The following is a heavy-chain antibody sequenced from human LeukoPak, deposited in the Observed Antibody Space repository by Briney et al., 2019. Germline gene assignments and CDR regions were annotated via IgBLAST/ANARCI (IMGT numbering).Heavy chain of an antibody. J-gene: IGHJ3*02. D-gene: IGHD5-18*01. Sequence: ASVKVSCKASGYTFTSHVVTWVRRAPGQGLGGLGGISAYKGNTNYAQKLQGRVTMTTDTSTSTAYMELRSLRSDDTAVYYCARTVSYGFGRAFDIWGQGTMVTVSS. CDR1: GYTFTSHV. V-gene: IGHV1-18*01. CDR2: ISAYKGNT. CDR3: ARTVSYGFGRAFDI.